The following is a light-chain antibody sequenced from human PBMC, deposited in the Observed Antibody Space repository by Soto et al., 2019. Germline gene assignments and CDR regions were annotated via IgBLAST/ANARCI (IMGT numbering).Light chain of an antibody. Sequence: EIVLTQSPATLSLSPGERATLSCRASQSVSRYLAWYQQKPGQAPRLLIYDVSNRASGIPARFSGSGSETDFTLTISSLEPEDFAVYYCQQRSNWLITFGQGTRLEIK. V-gene: IGKV3-11*01. CDR3: QQRSNWLIT. CDR2: DVS. CDR1: QSVSRY. J-gene: IGKJ5*01.